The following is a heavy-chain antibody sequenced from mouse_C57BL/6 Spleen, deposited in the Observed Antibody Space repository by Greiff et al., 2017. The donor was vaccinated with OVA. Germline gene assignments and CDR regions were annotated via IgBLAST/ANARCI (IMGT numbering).Heavy chain of an antibody. Sequence: VQLQQSGPELVKPGASVKISCKASGYTFTDYYINWVKQRPGQGLEWIGWIFPGSGSTYYNEKFKGKATLTVDKSSSTAYMLLSSLTSEDSAVYFCARNYGSSYGNYAMDYWGQGTSVTVSS. CDR1: GYTFTDYY. CDR3: ARNYGSSYGNYAMDY. D-gene: IGHD1-1*01. V-gene: IGHV1-75*01. CDR2: IFPGSGST. J-gene: IGHJ4*01.